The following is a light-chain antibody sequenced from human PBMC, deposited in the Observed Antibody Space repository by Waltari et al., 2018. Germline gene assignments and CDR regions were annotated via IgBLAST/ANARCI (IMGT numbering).Light chain of an antibody. CDR1: QSVSSY. Sequence: EIVLTQSPATLSLSPGERATLSCRASQSVSSYLAWYQQKPGQAPRLLIYEASNRATGIPARFSGSGSGTDFTLTISSLEPEDFAVYYCQQRSNWPSYTFGQGTKLEIK. CDR3: QQRSNWPSYT. CDR2: EAS. V-gene: IGKV3-11*01. J-gene: IGKJ2*01.